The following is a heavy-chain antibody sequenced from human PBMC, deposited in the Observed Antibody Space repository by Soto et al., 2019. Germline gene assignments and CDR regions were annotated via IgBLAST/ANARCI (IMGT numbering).Heavy chain of an antibody. Sequence: SETLSLTCTVSRASIYTYSWTWIRQPAGKGLQWIGHIYSSGSANYNPSLKSRVSMSVDSSKNQISLKLTSVTAADTAVYYCATIVGANDYWGQGTLVTVSS. D-gene: IGHD1-26*01. J-gene: IGHJ4*02. V-gene: IGHV4-4*07. CDR2: IYSSGSA. CDR1: RASIYTYS. CDR3: ATIVGANDY.